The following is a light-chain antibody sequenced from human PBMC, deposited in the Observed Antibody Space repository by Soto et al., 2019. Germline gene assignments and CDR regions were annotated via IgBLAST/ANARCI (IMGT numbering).Light chain of an antibody. CDR1: SSNIGNKY. CDR2: DNN. V-gene: IGLV1-51*01. J-gene: IGLJ3*02. Sequence: QSALTQPPSVSAAPGQKVTISCSGSSSNIGNKYVSWYQQIPGTAPKLLIYDNNKRPSGIPDRFSGSKSGTSATLGITGLQTGDEADYYCGTWDSSLSTWVFGGGTKLTVL. CDR3: GTWDSSLSTWV.